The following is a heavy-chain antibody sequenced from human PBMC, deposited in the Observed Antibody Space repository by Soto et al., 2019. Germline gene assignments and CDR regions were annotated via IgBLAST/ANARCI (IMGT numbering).Heavy chain of an antibody. J-gene: IGHJ4*02. D-gene: IGHD2-2*01. CDR1: GASIRSYY. Sequence: SETLSLTCSVSGASIRSYYWHWIRQPPGKGLEWIGYVYTSDYTRYSSSLKSRVTISVDTSKSQFYLRLNSVTAADTAVYYCARVAIYCSSTSCSKARFDYWGQGTLVTVSS. V-gene: IGHV4-4*08. CDR2: VYTSDYT. CDR3: ARVAIYCSSTSCSKARFDY.